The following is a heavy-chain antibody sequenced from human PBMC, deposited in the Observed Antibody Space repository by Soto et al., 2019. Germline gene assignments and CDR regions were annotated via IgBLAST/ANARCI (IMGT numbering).Heavy chain of an antibody. V-gene: IGHV3-49*03. CDR2: IRSKAHGGTA. J-gene: IGHJ4*02. D-gene: IGHD6-19*01. CDR3: SRGGWYAAD. Sequence: PGGSLRLSCTASGFAFGDYFMSWFRQAPGKGLEWVGFIRSKAHGGTAEYAASVKGRYTISRDDSKSIAYLQMNSLKIEDTAVYYCSRGGWYAADWGQGTLVTVSS. CDR1: GFAFGDYF.